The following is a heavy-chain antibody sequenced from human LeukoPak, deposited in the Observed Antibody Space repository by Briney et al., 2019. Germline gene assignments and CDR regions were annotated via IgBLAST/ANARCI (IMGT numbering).Heavy chain of an antibody. D-gene: IGHD3-16*02. CDR3: ARDPYYDYVWGSYRYIGSDP. J-gene: IGHJ5*02. CDR1: GYTFTGYY. V-gene: IGHV1-2*02. CDR2: INPNSGGT. Sequence: ASVKVSCKASGYTFTGYYMHWVRQAPGQGLEWMGWINPNSGGTNYAQRFQGRVTMTRDTSISTAYMELSGLRSDDTAVYYCARDPYYDYVWGSYRYIGSDPWGQGTLVTVSS.